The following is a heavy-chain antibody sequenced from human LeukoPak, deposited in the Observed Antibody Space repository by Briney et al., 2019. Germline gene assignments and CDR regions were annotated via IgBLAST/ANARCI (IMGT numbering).Heavy chain of an antibody. J-gene: IGHJ4*02. D-gene: IGHD3-10*01. CDR3: ARDRGGVAAFDY. V-gene: IGHV3-66*01. CDR1: GGSISSSTYY. CDR2: IYSGGST. Sequence: ETLSLTCTVSGGSISSSTYYWGWVRQAPGKGLEWVSVIYSGGSTYYADSVKGRFTISRDNSKNTLYLQMNSLRAEDTAVYYCARDRGGVAAFDYWGQGTLVTVSS.